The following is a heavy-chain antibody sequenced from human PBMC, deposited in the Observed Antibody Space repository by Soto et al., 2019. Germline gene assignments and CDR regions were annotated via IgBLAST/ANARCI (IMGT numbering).Heavy chain of an antibody. CDR2: IYWNDDK. V-gene: IGHV2-5*01. Sequence: QITLKESGPTLVKPTQTLTLTCTFSGFSLSTSGVGVGCIRQPPGKALEWLALIYWNDDKRYSPSLKSRLTNTKDTSKNPVVLTMTNMDPVDTATYYCAHRYSGSYPSHGAFDIWGQGTMVTVSS. CDR3: AHRYSGSYPSHGAFDI. D-gene: IGHD1-26*01. CDR1: GFSLSTSGVG. J-gene: IGHJ3*02.